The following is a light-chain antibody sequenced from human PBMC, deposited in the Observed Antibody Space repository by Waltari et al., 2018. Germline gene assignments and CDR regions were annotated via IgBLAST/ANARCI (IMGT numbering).Light chain of an antibody. V-gene: IGKV1-5*03. J-gene: IGKJ1*01. CDR3: LQYNGEPRT. CDR1: QNINTW. Sequence: DIHMTQSPPTLSASVGDRVPITCRASQNINTWLAWHQQKPGKAPKILIYQASTVESGVPERFSGSGSGTEYTLTISSLQADDVATYYCLQYNGEPRTFGQGTKVEVK. CDR2: QAS.